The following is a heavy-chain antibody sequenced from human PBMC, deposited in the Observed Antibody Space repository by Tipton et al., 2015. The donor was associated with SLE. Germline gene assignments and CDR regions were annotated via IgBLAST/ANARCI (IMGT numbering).Heavy chain of an antibody. D-gene: IGHD1-26*01. CDR2: IYYSGST. Sequence: TLSLTCTVSGGSISSYYWGWIRQPPGKGLEWIGYIYYSGSTNYNPALKSRVTISVDPSKNQFSLKLSSVTAADTGVYYCARVGWELKDYYYMDVWGKGTTVTVSS. CDR3: ARVGWELKDYYYMDV. CDR1: GGSISSYY. V-gene: IGHV4-59*13. J-gene: IGHJ6*03.